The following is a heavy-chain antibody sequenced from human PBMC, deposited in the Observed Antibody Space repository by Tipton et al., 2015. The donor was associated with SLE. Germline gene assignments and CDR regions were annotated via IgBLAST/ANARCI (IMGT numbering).Heavy chain of an antibody. CDR2: INHSGST. CDR3: ASAPWIQLWFDY. D-gene: IGHD5-18*01. Sequence: TLSLTCAVYGGSFSGYYWSWIRQPPGKGLEWIGEINHSGSTNYNPSPKSRVTISVDTSKNQFSLKLSSVTAADTAVYYCASAPWIQLWFDYWGQGTLVTVSS. J-gene: IGHJ4*02. CDR1: GGSFSGYY. V-gene: IGHV4-34*01.